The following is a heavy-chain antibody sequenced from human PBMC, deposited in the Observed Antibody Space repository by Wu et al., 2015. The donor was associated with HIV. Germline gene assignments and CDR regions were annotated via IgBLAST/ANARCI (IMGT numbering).Heavy chain of an antibody. CDR2: IIPIFGTA. D-gene: IGHD1-26*01. J-gene: IGHJ4*02. V-gene: IGHV1-69*12. CDR1: GGTFSSYA. CDR3: AREDSGSYYFDY. Sequence: QVQLVQSGPEVKKPGSSVRVSCKASGGTFSSYAFSWVRQAPGQGLEWMGGIIPIFGTADYAQKFQGRITITADESTRTTYMHLSSLRSEDTAVYFCAREDSGSYYFDYVGPGNAGHRLL.